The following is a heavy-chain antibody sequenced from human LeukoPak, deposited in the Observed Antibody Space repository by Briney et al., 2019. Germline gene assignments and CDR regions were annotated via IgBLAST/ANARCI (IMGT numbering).Heavy chain of an antibody. V-gene: IGHV1-46*01. CDR3: ARARSGYCSSTSCYRNWFDP. CDR1: GYTFTSYY. J-gene: IGHJ5*02. Sequence: GASVKVSCKASGYTFTSYYMHWVRPAPGQGLEWMGIINPSGGSTSYAQKFQGRVTMTRDTSTSTVYMELSSLRSEDTAVYYCARARSGYCSSTSCYRNWFDPWGRGTLVTVSS. D-gene: IGHD2-2*01. CDR2: INPSGGST.